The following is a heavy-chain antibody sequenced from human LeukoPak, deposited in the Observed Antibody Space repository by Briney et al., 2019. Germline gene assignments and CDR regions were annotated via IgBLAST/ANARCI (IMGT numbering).Heavy chain of an antibody. J-gene: IGHJ2*01. D-gene: IGHD2-21*02. CDR2: INPNSGGT. Sequence: ASVKVSCKASGYTFSGYYMHWVRQAPGQGLEWMGWINPNSGGTNYAQKFQGRVTMTRDTSTSTVYMELSSLRSEDTAVYYCARGNCGGDCPYWYFDLWGRGTLVTVSS. CDR3: ARGNCGGDCPYWYFDL. CDR1: GYTFSGYY. V-gene: IGHV1-2*02.